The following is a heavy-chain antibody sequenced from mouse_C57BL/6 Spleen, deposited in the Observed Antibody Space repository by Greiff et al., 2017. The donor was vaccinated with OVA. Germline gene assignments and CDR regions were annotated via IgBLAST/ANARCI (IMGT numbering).Heavy chain of an antibody. CDR2: IYPSDSET. D-gene: IGHD1-1*01. CDR3: ARHNYGSSYFAY. Sequence: QVQLQQPGAGLVRPGSSVKLSCTASGYTFTSYWMDWVKQRPGQGLEWIGNIYPSDSETHYNQKFKDKATLTVDKSTSTAYMQLSSLTSEDSAVYYCARHNYGSSYFAYWGQGTLVTVSA. V-gene: IGHV1-61*01. CDR1: GYTFTSYW. J-gene: IGHJ3*01.